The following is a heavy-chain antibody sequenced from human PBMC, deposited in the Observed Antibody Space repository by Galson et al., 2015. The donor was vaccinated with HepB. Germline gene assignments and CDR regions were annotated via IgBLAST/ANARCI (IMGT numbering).Heavy chain of an antibody. V-gene: IGHV3-33*01. CDR1: GFTFSTSV. Sequence: LRLSCAASGFTFSTSVMRWVRQVPGKGLEWVAGIWYDGGIKYYADSVKGRFTISRDNSKNTLYLQMNSLRVEDTAVYYCARRMAAAVIDIWGQGTMVTVSS. J-gene: IGHJ3*02. D-gene: IGHD6-13*01. CDR3: ARRMAAAVIDI. CDR2: IWYDGGIK.